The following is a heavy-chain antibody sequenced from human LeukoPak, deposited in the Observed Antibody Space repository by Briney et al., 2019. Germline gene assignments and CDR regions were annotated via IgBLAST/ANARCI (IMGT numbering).Heavy chain of an antibody. Sequence: AGGSLRLSCAASGFTFSSYSMNWVRQAPGKGLEWVSSISSSSSYIYYADSVKGRFTISRDNAKNSLYLQVNSLRAEDTAVYYCARDSSGWYFQVVAVDYWGQGTLVTVSS. CDR3: ARDSSGWYFQVVAVDY. V-gene: IGHV3-21*01. J-gene: IGHJ4*02. CDR1: GFTFSSYS. D-gene: IGHD6-19*01. CDR2: ISSSSSYI.